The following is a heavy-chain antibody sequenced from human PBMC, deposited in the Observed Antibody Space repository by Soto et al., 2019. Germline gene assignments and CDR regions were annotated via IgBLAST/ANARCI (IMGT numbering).Heavy chain of an antibody. CDR1: GGSIDTYY. J-gene: IGHJ4*02. CDR3: ARLIRGAAAAFDS. V-gene: IGHV4-59*08. Sequence: QVQLQESGPGLVKPSETLSLTCNVSGGSIDTYYWSWIRQPPGKGLEYIGYISHTGTTDSNPSLKSRVTLSIDTSKNQFSLNLSSVTASDTASYYCARLIRGAAAAFDSWGQGSLVTVSS. CDR2: ISHTGTT. D-gene: IGHD6-25*01.